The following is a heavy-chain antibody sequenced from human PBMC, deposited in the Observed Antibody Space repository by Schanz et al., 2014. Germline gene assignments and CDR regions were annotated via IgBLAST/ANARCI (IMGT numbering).Heavy chain of an antibody. CDR3: AMGGYQLHH. V-gene: IGHV3-74*02. D-gene: IGHD1-7*01. J-gene: IGHJ4*02. Sequence: EVHLLESGGGLVQPGGSLRLSCAASGFTFRSYGMHWVRQAPGKGLVWVSHINSDGTTTTYADSVKGRFTISRDNAENTLYLQMNSLRVEDTAVYYCAMGGYQLHHWGQGTLVTVSS. CDR2: INSDGTTT. CDR1: GFTFRSYG.